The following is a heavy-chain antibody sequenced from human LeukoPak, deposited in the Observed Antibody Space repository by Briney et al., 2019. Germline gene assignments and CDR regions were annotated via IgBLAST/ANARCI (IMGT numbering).Heavy chain of an antibody. CDR2: IGTAGDT. V-gene: IGHV3-13*01. CDR3: ARDLGVGRLFTMIVVVIIAFGY. Sequence: GGSLRLSCAASRFTFSSYDMHWVRQATGKGLEWVSAIGTAGDTYYPGSVKGRFTISRENAKNSLYLQMNSLRAGDTAVYYCARDLGVGRLFTMIVVVIIAFGYWGQGTLVTVSS. J-gene: IGHJ4*02. CDR1: RFTFSSYD. D-gene: IGHD3-22*01.